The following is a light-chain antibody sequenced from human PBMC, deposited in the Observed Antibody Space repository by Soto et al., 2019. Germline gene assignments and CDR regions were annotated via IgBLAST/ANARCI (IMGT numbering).Light chain of an antibody. J-gene: IGLJ1*01. CDR3: SSYTSSSTYV. Sequence: QSVLTQPASVSGSPGRSITISCTGTSSDVGGYKYVSWYQQHPGKAPKLMIYDVSNRPSGVSNRFSGSKSGNTASLTISGLQAEDEADYYCSSYTSSSTYVFGTGTKVTVL. V-gene: IGLV2-14*01. CDR2: DVS. CDR1: SSDVGGYKY.